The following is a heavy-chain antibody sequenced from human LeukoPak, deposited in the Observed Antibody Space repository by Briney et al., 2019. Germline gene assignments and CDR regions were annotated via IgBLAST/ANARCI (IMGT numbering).Heavy chain of an antibody. V-gene: IGHV4-39*07. CDR2: IYYSGNT. CDR1: GGSISSSSFY. J-gene: IGHJ4*02. CDR3: ARVGAAAAPAYFDY. D-gene: IGHD6-13*01. Sequence: SETLSLTCTVSGGSISSSSFYWGWIRQPPGKGLEWIGTIYYSGNTYYNPSLKSRVTISVDTSKNQFSLKLSSVTAADTAVYYCARVGAAAAPAYFDYWGQGTLVTVSS.